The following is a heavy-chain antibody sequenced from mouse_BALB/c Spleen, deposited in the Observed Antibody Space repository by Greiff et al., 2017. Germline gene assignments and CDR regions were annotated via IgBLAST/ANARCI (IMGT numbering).Heavy chain of an antibody. J-gene: IGHJ4*01. CDR2: ISYSGST. V-gene: IGHV3-2*02. CDR3: AREGYAMDY. Sequence: EVKVEESGPGLVKPSQSLSLTCTVTGYSITSDYAWNWIRQFPGNKLEWMGYISYSGSTSYNPSLKSRISITRDTSKNQFFLQLNSVTTEDTATYYCAREGYAMDYWGQGTSVTVSS. CDR1: GYSITSDYA.